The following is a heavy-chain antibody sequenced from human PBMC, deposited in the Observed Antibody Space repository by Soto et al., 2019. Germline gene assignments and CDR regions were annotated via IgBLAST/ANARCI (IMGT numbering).Heavy chain of an antibody. V-gene: IGHV1-69*06. CDR1: GGTFSSYA. D-gene: IGHD3-10*01. CDR3: ARPSAGGDYYYYYGMDV. CDR2: IIPIFGTA. J-gene: IGHJ6*02. Sequence: ASVKVSCKASGGTFSSYAISWVRQAPGQGLEWMGGIIPIFGTANYAQKFQGRVTITADKSTSTAYMELSSLRSEDTAVYYCARPSAGGDYYYYYGMDVWGQGXTVTVYS.